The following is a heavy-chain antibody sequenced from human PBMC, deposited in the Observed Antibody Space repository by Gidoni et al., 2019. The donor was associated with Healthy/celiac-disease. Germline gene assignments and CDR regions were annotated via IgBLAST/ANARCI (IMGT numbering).Heavy chain of an antibody. V-gene: IGHV5-51*01. CDR1: GYSFTSYW. J-gene: IGHJ6*02. Sequence: EVQLVQSGAAVKKPGESLKISCTGSGYSFTSYWIGWVRQRPGKGLEWMGIIYPGDSDTRYSPSFQGQVTISADKSISTAYLQWSSLKASDTAMYYCATFEYSSSSRYYGMDVWGQGTTVTVSS. D-gene: IGHD6-6*01. CDR3: ATFEYSSSSRYYGMDV. CDR2: IYPGDSDT.